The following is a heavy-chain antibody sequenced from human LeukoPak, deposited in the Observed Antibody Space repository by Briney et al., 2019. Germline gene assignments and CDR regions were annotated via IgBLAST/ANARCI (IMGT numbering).Heavy chain of an antibody. CDR3: AKGTSSLNYDAFDI. D-gene: IGHD6-19*01. V-gene: IGHV3-23*01. J-gene: IGHJ3*02. CDR1: GFNFSSFG. CDR2: ISFIIST. Sequence: GGSLRLSYAASGFNFSSFGVNWVRQGPGKGLEWVSGISFIISTWSADSVKGRFTISRDNSKNTVYLQMNSLRDDDTAVYYCAKGTSSLNYDAFDIWGQGTLVTVSS.